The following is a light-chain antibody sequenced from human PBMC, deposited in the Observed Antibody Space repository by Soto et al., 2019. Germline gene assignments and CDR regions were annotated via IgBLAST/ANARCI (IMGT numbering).Light chain of an antibody. Sequence: VGDTVTMTCRSSSKWLAWYQKKPGKAPKLLIYDVSNLERGVPPRFSGSTSGAESTLTIAGLQPDDLGTYYCQHTTDFTFGQGTKVDIK. J-gene: IGKJ2*01. CDR2: DVS. V-gene: IGKV1-5*01. CDR1: SSSKW. CDR3: QHTTDFT.